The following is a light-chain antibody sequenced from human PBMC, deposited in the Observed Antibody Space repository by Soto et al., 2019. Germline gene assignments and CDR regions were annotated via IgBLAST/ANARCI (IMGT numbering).Light chain of an antibody. CDR1: SSDVGSYNR. Sequence: QSALTQPPSVSGSPGQSVTISCTGTSSDVGSYNRVSWYQQPPGTAPKLMIYEVSNRPSGVPDRFSGSKSGNTASLTISGLQAEDEADYYCNSFTTRSTYVFGNGKKVIV. CDR3: NSFTTRSTYV. V-gene: IGLV2-18*02. CDR2: EVS. J-gene: IGLJ1*01.